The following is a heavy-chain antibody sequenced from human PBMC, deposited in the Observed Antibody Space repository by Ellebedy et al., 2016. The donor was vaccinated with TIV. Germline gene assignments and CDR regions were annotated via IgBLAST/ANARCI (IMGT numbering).Heavy chain of an antibody. V-gene: IGHV1-69*13. J-gene: IGHJ4*02. D-gene: IGHD2-15*01. CDR1: GGTFSSYA. CDR3: ARDHSVVVAALDY. CDR2: IIPIFGTA. Sequence: SVKVSCXASGGTFSSYAISWVRQAPGQGLEWMGGIIPIFGTANYAQKFQGRVTITADESTSTAYMELSSLRSEDTAVYYCARDHSVVVAALDYWGQGTLVTVSS.